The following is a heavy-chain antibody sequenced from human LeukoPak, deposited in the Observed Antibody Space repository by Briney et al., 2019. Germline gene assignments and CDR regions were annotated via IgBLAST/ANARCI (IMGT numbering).Heavy chain of an antibody. CDR3: ARHYSSSADY. CDR2: ISSSSYI. Sequence: GGSLRLSCAASGFTFRSYEMNWVRQAPGKGLEWVSSISSSSYIYYADSVKGRFTISRDNAKNSLYLQMNSLRAEDTAVYYCARHYSSSADYWGQGTLVTVSS. V-gene: IGHV3-21*01. J-gene: IGHJ4*02. D-gene: IGHD6-6*01. CDR1: GFTFRSYE.